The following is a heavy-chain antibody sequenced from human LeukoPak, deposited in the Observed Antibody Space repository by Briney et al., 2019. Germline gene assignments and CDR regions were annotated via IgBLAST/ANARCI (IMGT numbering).Heavy chain of an antibody. CDR1: GYIFTTYY. V-gene: IGHV1-46*01. CDR2: INPRGGST. CDR3: ASTGQQLVDGDWFDP. J-gene: IGHJ5*02. Sequence: WASVKVSCKASGYIFTTYYMHWLRQAPGQGPEWMGIINPRGGSTDYAQKFQGRVTMTRDTSISTAYMELSRLRSDDTAVYYCASTGQQLVDGDWFDPWGQGTLVTVSS. D-gene: IGHD6-13*01.